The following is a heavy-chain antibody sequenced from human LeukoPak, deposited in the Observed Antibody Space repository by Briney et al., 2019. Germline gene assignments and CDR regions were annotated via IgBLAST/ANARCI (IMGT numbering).Heavy chain of an antibody. J-gene: IGHJ4*02. CDR3: ATGRYCSRATCPLDQ. CDR1: GGSISSYY. V-gene: IGHV4-59*01. CDR2: IYYSGST. D-gene: IGHD2-2*01. Sequence: SETLSLTCTVSGGSISSYYWSWIRQPPGKGLEWIGYIYYSGSTNYNPSLKSRVTISVDTSKNQFSLKLSSVTAADTAVYYCATGRYCSRATCPLDQWGQGTLVTVSS.